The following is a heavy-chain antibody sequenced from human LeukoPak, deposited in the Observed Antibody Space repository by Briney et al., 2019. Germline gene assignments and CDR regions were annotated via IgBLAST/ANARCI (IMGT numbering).Heavy chain of an antibody. CDR3: AREGIAAAAIDY. J-gene: IGHJ4*02. V-gene: IGHV4-34*01. D-gene: IGHD6-13*01. Sequence: SETLSLTCAVYGGSFSGYYWSWIRQPPGKGLEWIGEINHSGSTNYNPSLKSRVTISLDTSKNQFSLKLTSVTAADTAVYHCAREGIAAAAIDYWGQGNLVTVSS. CDR2: INHSGST. CDR1: GGSFSGYY.